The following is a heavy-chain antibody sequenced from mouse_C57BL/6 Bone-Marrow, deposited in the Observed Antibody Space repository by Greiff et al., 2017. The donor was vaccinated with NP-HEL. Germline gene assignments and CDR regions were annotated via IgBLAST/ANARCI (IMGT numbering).Heavy chain of an antibody. CDR1: GYTFTSYG. CDR2: IYPRSGNT. CDR3: ARSDDYDGYFDY. Sequence: LQESGAELARPGASVKLSCKASGYTFTSYGISWVKQRTGQGLEWIGEIYPRSGNTYYNEKFKGKATLTADKSSSTAYMELRSLTSEDSAVYFCARSDDYDGYFDYWGQGTTLTVSS. J-gene: IGHJ2*01. D-gene: IGHD2-4*01. V-gene: IGHV1-81*01.